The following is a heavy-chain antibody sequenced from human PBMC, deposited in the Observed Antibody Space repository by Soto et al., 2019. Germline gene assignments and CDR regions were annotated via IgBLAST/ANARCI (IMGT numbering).Heavy chain of an antibody. CDR3: ARDSSRSDVVPAAISAMDV. V-gene: IGHV1-69*08. Sequence: QVPRVQSGAEVKKPGSSVKVSCKGSGGTFNRYTITWVRQAPGQGLEWMGGINPMFGIASYAQNFQGRVTMTADKSTSTAHMELSILRSEDTAVYYSARDSSRSDVVPAAISAMDVWGQGTTVSVSS. D-gene: IGHD2-2*01. CDR2: INPMFGIA. CDR1: GGTFNRYT. J-gene: IGHJ6*02.